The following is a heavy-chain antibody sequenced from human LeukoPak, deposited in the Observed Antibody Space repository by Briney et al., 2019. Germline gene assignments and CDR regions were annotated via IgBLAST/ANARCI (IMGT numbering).Heavy chain of an antibody. CDR1: GGSISSYY. CDR3: ARVKGVAAAGVYYYYYGMDV. CDR2: IYYSGST. D-gene: IGHD6-13*01. J-gene: IGHJ6*02. V-gene: IGHV4-59*01. Sequence: SETLSLTCTVSGGSISSYYWSWIRQLPGKGLEWIGYIYYSGSTNYNPSLKSRVTISVDTSKNQFSLKLGSVTAADTAVYYCARVKGVAAAGVYYYYYGMDVWGQGTTVTVSS.